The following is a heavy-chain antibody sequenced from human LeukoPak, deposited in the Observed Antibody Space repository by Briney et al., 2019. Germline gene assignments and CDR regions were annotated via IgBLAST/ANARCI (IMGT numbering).Heavy chain of an antibody. CDR1: GFIFSDYV. J-gene: IGHJ4*02. CDR2: IRYDGSHK. CDR3: AKVDSSGYYGGGFLGGIDY. D-gene: IGHD3-22*01. V-gene: IGHV3-30*02. Sequence: GGSLRLSCAASGFIFSDYVMNWLRQAPGRGLEWVAYIRYDGSHKYYIDSVKGRFTISRDNSKNTLYLQMNSLRAEDTAVYYCAKVDSSGYYGGGFLGGIDYWGQGTLVTVSS.